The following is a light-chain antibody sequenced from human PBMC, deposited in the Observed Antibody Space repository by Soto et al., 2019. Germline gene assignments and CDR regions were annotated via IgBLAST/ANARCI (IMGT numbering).Light chain of an antibody. Sequence: EIVLTQSPATLSLSPGERATLSCRASQGVSSYLAWYQQKPGQAPRLLIYDASNRATAIPARFSGSGSGTDFTLTISSLEPEDFAGYYCQHRSNWPSITFGQGTRLEIK. CDR1: QGVSSY. CDR2: DAS. V-gene: IGKV3-11*01. CDR3: QHRSNWPSIT. J-gene: IGKJ5*01.